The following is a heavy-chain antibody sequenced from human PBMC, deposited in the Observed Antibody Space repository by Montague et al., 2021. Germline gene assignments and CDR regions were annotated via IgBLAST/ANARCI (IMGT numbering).Heavy chain of an antibody. J-gene: IGHJ5*02. V-gene: IGHV4-39*01. CDR2: TFNTGSS. D-gene: IGHD2-15*01. CDR1: GGSISNNSYC. CDR3: ARSLYCIGGSCYSGFDP. Sequence: SETLSLTCTVSGGSISNNSYCWAWIRQPPGKGLEYVGTTFNTGSSYYSPSLKSRVTISVDTSKNQFSLRLSAVTAADTAVYYCARSLYCIGGSCYSGFDPWGQGTLVTASS.